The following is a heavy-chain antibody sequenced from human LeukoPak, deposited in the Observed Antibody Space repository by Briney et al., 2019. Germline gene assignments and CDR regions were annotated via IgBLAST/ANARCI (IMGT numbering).Heavy chain of an antibody. CDR3: AKSPSPLDAFDI. J-gene: IGHJ3*02. Sequence: GESLKIPCKGSGYSFNTYWIGWVRQMPGKGLEWMGIIYPGDSDTRYSPSFQGQVTISADRSISTAYLQWSSLKASDTAMYYCAKSPSPLDAFDIWGQGTMVTVSS. CDR1: GYSFNTYW. V-gene: IGHV5-51*01. CDR2: IYPGDSDT.